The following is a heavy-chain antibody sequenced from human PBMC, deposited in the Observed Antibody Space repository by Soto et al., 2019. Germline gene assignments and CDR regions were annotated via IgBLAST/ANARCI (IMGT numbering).Heavy chain of an antibody. Sequence: RSLSCASSGFTFTDYYMSWIRQAPGKGLEWVAYISAGGSDIYYGDSVKGRFTVSRDNTKKSLYLQMSNLRADDTAIYYCASLPQGYYDRSGRLVDYWGHGTLVTVSS. CDR1: GFTFTDYY. V-gene: IGHV3-11*01. J-gene: IGHJ4*01. CDR3: ASLPQGYYDRSGRLVDY. CDR2: ISAGGSDI. D-gene: IGHD3-22*01.